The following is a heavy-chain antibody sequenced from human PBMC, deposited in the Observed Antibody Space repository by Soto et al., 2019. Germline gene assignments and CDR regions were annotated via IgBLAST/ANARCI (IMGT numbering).Heavy chain of an antibody. V-gene: IGHV1-2*04. D-gene: IGHD3-10*01. CDR3: ARDRGGANDVFDI. CDR1: GYTFTGYY. J-gene: IGHJ3*02. CDR2: INPNSGGT. Sequence: ASVKVSCKASGYTFTGYYMHWVRQAPGQGLEWMGWINPNSGGTNYAQKFKGWVTMTRDTSISTAYIELSRLRSDDTAVYYCARDRGGANDVFDIWGQGTMVTVPS.